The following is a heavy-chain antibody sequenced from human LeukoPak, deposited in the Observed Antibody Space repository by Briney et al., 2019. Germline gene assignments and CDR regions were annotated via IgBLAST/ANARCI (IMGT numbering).Heavy chain of an antibody. CDR3: AREIFDYGDYSNFYGMDV. CDR1: GFLVSSNY. CDR2: IDSTGST. D-gene: IGHD4-17*01. V-gene: IGHV3-66*01. J-gene: IGHJ6*02. Sequence: PGGSLILSCAASGFLVSSNYMSWVRQAPGKGLEWVSFIDSTGSTYYADSVKGRFTISRDNSENTLYLQMSSLRAEDTAVYYCAREIFDYGDYSNFYGMDVWGQGTTVTVSS.